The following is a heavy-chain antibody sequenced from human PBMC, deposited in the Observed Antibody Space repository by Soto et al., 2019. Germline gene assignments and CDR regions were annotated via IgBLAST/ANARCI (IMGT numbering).Heavy chain of an antibody. CDR3: ASMSSAGILQWLDL. J-gene: IGHJ5*02. CDR1: GCTFVDFD. V-gene: IGHV1-8*01. CDR2: MNPGSGQT. Sequence: GSSGKVSWKAWGCTFVDFDISWVRQAAGRGLEWLGWMNPGSGQTGYASKFQGRVAMTRDASTGTSHLERSSLTSGDTAVYCSASMSSAGILQWLDLWG. D-gene: IGHD1-26*01.